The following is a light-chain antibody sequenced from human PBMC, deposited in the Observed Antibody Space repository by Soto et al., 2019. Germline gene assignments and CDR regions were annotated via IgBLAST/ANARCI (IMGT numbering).Light chain of an antibody. CDR3: SSFTSSTPWV. Sequence: QSALTQPPSASGSPGQSVTISCTGTSSDVGAYNYVSWYQQHTGKAPKLVIYEVTKRPSGVTARFSLSNSANTASLTVSGHQAEDEADYYCSSFTSSTPWVFGGGTKLTVL. V-gene: IGLV2-8*01. CDR1: SSDVGAYNY. CDR2: EVT. J-gene: IGLJ3*02.